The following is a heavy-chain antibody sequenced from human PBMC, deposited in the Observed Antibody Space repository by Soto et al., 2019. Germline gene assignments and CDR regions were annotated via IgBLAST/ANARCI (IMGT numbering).Heavy chain of an antibody. CDR1: GFILNNYA. CDR2: IGGTDGDSDGVP. Sequence: VQLLESGGDLVQPGGSLRLSCVASGFILNNYAMSWVRQAPGKGLEWVSTIGGTDGDSDGVPWYEDSVKGGLTISRDSSANILLLDVDNLRAEDSALYSCAKRGRNWVACEFWGQGTGVVVSS. V-gene: IGHV3-23*01. D-gene: IGHD7-27*01. J-gene: IGHJ6*01. CDR3: AKRGRNWVACEF.